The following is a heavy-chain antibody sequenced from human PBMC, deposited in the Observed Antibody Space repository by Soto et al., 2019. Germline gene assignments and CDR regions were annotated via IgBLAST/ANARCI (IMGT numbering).Heavy chain of an antibody. Sequence: PSETLSLTYNISGCPMTNYYWSWFRQPPGKGLEWIWYIYYSGSTVYNPSLSSRVTISVDTSKNQFSLKLGSVTAADTAVFYCARGGWSLDRWGQGTLVTVS. J-gene: IGHJ5*02. CDR3: ARGGWSLDR. CDR1: GCPMTNYY. D-gene: IGHD6-19*01. V-gene: IGHV4-59*01. CDR2: IYYSGST.